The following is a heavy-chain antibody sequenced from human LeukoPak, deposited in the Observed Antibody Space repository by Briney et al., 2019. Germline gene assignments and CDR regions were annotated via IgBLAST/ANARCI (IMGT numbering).Heavy chain of an antibody. CDR2: ISAYNGNT. Sequence: ASVKVSCKASGYTFTSYGISWVRQAPGQGLEWMGWISAYNGNTNYAQKLQGRVTMTTDTSTSTAYMELRSLRSDDTAVYYCARARREGGGSRWILSPFDYWGQGTLVTVSS. V-gene: IGHV1-18*01. J-gene: IGHJ4*02. CDR1: GYTFTSYG. CDR3: ARARREGGGSRWILSPFDY. D-gene: IGHD6-13*01.